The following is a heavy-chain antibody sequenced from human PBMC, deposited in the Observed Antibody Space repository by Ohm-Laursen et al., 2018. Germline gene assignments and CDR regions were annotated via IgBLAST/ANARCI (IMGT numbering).Heavy chain of an antibody. D-gene: IGHD3-22*01. CDR3: ASLSRGFYYDSSGYGMGV. V-gene: IGHV1-58*01. J-gene: IGHJ6*02. CDR1: GFTFTSSA. CDR2: IVVGSGNT. Sequence: SVKVSCKASGFTFTSSAVQWVRQARGQRLEWIGWIVVGSGNTNYAQKFQERVTITRDMSTSTAYMELSSLRSEDTAVYYCASLSRGFYYDSSGYGMGVWGQGTTVTVSS.